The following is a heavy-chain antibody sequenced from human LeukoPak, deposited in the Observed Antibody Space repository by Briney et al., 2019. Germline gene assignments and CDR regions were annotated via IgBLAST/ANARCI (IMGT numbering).Heavy chain of an antibody. CDR1: GFSFSRYA. CDR2: ISYDGSNK. J-gene: IGHJ6*02. V-gene: IGHV3-30-3*01. CDR3: AKDLSMSYYYGMDV. Sequence: GRSLRLSCVDSGFSFSRYAMHWVRQAPGKGLEWVAVISYDGSNKYYADSVKGRFTISRDNSKNTLYLQMNSLRAEDTAVYYCAKDLSMSYYYGMDVWGQGTTVTVSS.